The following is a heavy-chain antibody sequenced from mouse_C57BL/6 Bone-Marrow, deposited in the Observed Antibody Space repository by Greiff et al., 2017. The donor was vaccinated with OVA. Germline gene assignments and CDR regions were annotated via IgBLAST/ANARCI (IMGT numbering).Heavy chain of an antibody. CDR1: GYTFTSYW. CDR2: IHPNSGST. J-gene: IGHJ2*01. Sequence: QVQLQQPGAELVKPGASVKLSCKASGYTFTSYWMHWVKQRPGQGLEWIGMIHPNSGSTNYNEKFKSKATLTVDKSSSTAYMQLSSLTSEDSAVYDCASSYYYGSSPFDYWGQGTTLTVSS. D-gene: IGHD1-1*01. V-gene: IGHV1-64*01. CDR3: ASSYYYGSSPFDY.